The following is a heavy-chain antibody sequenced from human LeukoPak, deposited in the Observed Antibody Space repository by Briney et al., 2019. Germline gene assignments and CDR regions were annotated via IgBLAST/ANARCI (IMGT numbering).Heavy chain of an antibody. Sequence: PGGSLRLSCAASGFTFSSYDMSWVRQAPGRGLEWVSYISTSGSTTYYADSVKGRFTISRDNTKNSLYLQMNSLRAEGTSVYYCVREDFDWCVTWGQGTLVTVSS. D-gene: IGHD3-9*01. CDR2: ISTSGSTT. CDR3: VREDFDWCVT. CDR1: GFTFSSYD. V-gene: IGHV3-48*03. J-gene: IGHJ5*02.